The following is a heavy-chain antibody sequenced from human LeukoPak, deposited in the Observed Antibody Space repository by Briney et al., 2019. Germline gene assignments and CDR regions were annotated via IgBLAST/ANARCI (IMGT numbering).Heavy chain of an antibody. CDR2: SIPIFGTA. V-gene: IGHV1-69*06. J-gene: IGHJ6*03. D-gene: IGHD6-19*01. Sequence: SVKVSCKASGGTFSSYAISWVRQAPGQGLEWRGGSIPIFGTANYAQKFQGRVTITADKSTSTAYMELSSLRSEDTAVYYCARGHRREQWLVRHYYYYYVDVWGKGTTVTVSS. CDR3: ARGHRREQWLVRHYYYYYVDV. CDR1: GGTFSSYA.